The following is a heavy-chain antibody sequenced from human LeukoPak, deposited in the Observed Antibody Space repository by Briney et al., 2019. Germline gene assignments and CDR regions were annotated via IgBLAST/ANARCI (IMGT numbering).Heavy chain of an antibody. J-gene: IGHJ4*02. D-gene: IGHD6-19*01. Sequence: GGSLRLSCAASGFTFSNYNMNWVRHAPGKGLEWVANIKQDGSDKNYVDSVKGRFTISRDNAKNSLSLQMNSLRAEDTAVYYCARETPDSSGWDWGQGTLVTVSS. CDR2: IKQDGSDK. V-gene: IGHV3-7*01. CDR1: GFTFSNYN. CDR3: ARETPDSSGWD.